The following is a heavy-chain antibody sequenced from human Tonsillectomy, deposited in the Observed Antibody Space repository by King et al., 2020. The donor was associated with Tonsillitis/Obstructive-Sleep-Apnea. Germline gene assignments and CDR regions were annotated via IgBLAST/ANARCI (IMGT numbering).Heavy chain of an antibody. V-gene: IGHV3-7*03. Sequence: VQLVESGGGLVQPGGSLRLSCAASGFTFSSCWMSWVRQAPGKGLEWVANIKQDGSEIYYVDSVQGRFTISRDNAKNSLYLQMSSLRAEDTAVYYCARGRGYCSTSSCYKGQYYFDSWGQGTLVTVSS. CDR1: GFTFSSCW. D-gene: IGHD2-2*02. CDR3: ARGRGYCSTSSCYKGQYYFDS. J-gene: IGHJ4*02. CDR2: IKQDGSEI.